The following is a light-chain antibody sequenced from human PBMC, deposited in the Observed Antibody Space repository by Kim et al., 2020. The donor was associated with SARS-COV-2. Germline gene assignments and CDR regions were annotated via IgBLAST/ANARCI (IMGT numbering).Light chain of an antibody. CDR3: NARDSSGNHLV. CDR2: GKN. Sequence: ALGQTVRITCQGDSLRSYDASWYQQKPGQAAVLVIYGKNNRPSGIPDRFSGSSSGNTASLTITGALAEDEADYYCNARDSSGNHLVFGGGTKLTVL. V-gene: IGLV3-19*01. J-gene: IGLJ2*01. CDR1: SLRSYD.